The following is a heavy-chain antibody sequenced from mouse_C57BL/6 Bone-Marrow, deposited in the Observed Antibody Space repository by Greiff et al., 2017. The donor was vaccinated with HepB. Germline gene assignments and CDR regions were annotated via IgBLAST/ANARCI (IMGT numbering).Heavy chain of an antibody. J-gene: IGHJ4*01. CDR1: GFTFSDAW. Sequence: DVQLQESGGGLVHPGGSMKLSCAASGFTFSDAWMDWVRQSPEKGLEWVAEIRNKANNHATYYAESVKGRFTISRDDSKSRVYLQMNSLRAEDTGIYYCTRDGFYAMDYWGQGTSVTVSS. V-gene: IGHV6-6*01. CDR3: TRDGFYAMDY. D-gene: IGHD1-2*01. CDR2: IRNKANNHAT.